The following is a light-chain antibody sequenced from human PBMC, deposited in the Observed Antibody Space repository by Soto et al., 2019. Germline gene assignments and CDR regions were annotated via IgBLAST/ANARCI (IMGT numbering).Light chain of an antibody. CDR1: SSDIGGYNY. CDR2: DVA. Sequence: QSALAQPASVSGSPGQSITISCTGTSSDIGGYNYVSWYRQHPGKAPELMIYDVANRPSGVSDRFSGSKSGNTASLTISGLQTEVEVDYSGSSYTNTSTLYVFGTGTNVPVL. J-gene: IGLJ1*01. CDR3: SSYTNTSTLYV. V-gene: IGLV2-14*03.